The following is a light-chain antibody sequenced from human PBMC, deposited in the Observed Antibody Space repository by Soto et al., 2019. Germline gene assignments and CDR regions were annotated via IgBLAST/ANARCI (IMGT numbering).Light chain of an antibody. CDR1: EDVRIY. CDR3: QQRYAWSPPT. CDR2: DAS. J-gene: IGKJ4*01. Sequence: EVVLTQSPATLSLSPGERATLSCTASEDVRIYVAWYQQKPGQTPRLLIHDASNRADGIPARFSGSGSATAITLTITSLALEDFAVYYCQQRYAWSPPTFGGGTMVEIK. V-gene: IGKV3-11*01.